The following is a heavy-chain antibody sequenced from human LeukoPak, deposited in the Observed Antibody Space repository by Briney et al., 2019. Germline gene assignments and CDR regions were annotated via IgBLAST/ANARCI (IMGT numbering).Heavy chain of an antibody. CDR2: MNPNSGNT. J-gene: IGHJ4*02. CDR1: GYTFTSYD. V-gene: IGHV1-8*03. D-gene: IGHD3-3*01. Sequence: GASVKVSCKASGYTFTSYDINWVRQATGQGLEWMGWMNPNSGNTGYAQKFQGRVTITRNTSISTAYMELSSLRSEDTAVYYCARKLHDYDFWSGYSFDYWGQGTLVTVSS. CDR3: ARKLHDYDFWSGYSFDY.